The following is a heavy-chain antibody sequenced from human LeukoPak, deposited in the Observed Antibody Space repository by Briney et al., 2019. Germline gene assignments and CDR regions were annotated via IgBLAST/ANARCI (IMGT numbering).Heavy chain of an antibody. V-gene: IGHV3-30*02. D-gene: IGHD4-17*01. CDR2: IQYDGRNK. CDR3: AKGGDYALDY. Sequence: GGSLRLSCAASGFSDSSSGIHSVRQAPGKGLDWLAFIQYDGRNKYYADSVKGRFTMSRDNSKNTLTMFLQMNSLRVEDTAVYYCAKGGDYALDYWGQGTLVTVSS. J-gene: IGHJ4*02. CDR1: GFSDSSSG.